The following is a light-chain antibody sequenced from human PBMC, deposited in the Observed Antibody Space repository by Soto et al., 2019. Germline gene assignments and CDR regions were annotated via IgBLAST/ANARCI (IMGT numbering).Light chain of an antibody. CDR3: ATWDDSLSGRV. CDR1: SRDVGAYNY. V-gene: IGLV2-14*01. CDR2: EVS. J-gene: IGLJ3*02. Sequence: QSALTQPASVSGSPGQSITISCTGSSRDVGAYNYVSWYQQYPGKAPKFMIYEVSTRPSGVPDRFSGSKSGTSASLAISGLRTEDEADYYCATWDDSLSGRVFGGGTKLTVL.